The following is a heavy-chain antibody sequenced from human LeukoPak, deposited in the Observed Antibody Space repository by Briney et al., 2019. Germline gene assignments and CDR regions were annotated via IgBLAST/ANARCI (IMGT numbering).Heavy chain of an antibody. V-gene: IGHV1-8*01. J-gene: IGHJ6*02. Sequence: ASVKVSCKASGYTFTSYDINWVRQATGQGLEWMGWMNPNGGNTGYAQKFQGRVTMTRNTSISTAYMELSSLRSEDTAVYYCARGDHYDFWSGLRVYGMDVWGQGTTVTVSS. CDR3: ARGDHYDFWSGLRVYGMDV. CDR2: MNPNGGNT. D-gene: IGHD3-3*01. CDR1: GYTFTSYD.